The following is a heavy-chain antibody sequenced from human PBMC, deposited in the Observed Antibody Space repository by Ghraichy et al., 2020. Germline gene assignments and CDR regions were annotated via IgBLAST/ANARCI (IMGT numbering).Heavy chain of an antibody. V-gene: IGHV4-34*01. D-gene: IGHD1-14*01. CDR2: INHSGST. CDR3: ARGGYGSPEYNFYGMDV. CDR1: GGSFSDHY. Sequence: ESLNIPCAVYGGSFSDHYWSWIRQPPGKGLEWIGEINHSGSTNYNPSLKSRVTISVDTSKNQFSLKLTSVTAADTALYYCARGGYGSPEYNFYGMDVWGQGTTVTVSS. J-gene: IGHJ6*02.